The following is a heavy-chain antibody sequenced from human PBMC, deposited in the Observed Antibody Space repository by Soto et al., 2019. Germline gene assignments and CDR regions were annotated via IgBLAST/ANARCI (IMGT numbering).Heavy chain of an antibody. J-gene: IGHJ4*02. CDR1: GFTFSSYG. CDR3: AKEGDYYDSSGYYPPFYY. D-gene: IGHD3-22*01. V-gene: IGHV3-30*18. CDR2: ISYDGSNK. Sequence: QVQLVESGGGVVQPGRSLRLSCAASGFTFSSYGMHWVRQAPGKGLEWVAVISYDGSNKYYADSVKGRFTISRDNSKNTLYLQMNSLRAEDTAVYYCAKEGDYYDSSGYYPPFYYWGQGTLVTVSS.